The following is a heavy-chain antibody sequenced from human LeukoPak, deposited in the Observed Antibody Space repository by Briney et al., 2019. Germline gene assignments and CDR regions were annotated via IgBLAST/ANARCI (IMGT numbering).Heavy chain of an antibody. Sequence: SETLSLTCTVSGGSISSYYWSWIRQPPGKGLEWIGYIYYSGSTNYNPSLKSRLSISIDTSKNQFALRLGSVTAADTAVYYCARGLPIISMLRGVKPSVMFDSWGQGTLVTVSS. J-gene: IGHJ5*01. CDR2: IYYSGST. D-gene: IGHD3-10*01. V-gene: IGHV4-59*12. CDR1: GGSISSYY. CDR3: ARGLPIISMLRGVKPSVMFDS.